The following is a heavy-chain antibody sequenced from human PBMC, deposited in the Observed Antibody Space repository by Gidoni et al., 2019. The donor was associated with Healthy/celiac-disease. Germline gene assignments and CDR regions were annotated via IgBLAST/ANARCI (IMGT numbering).Heavy chain of an antibody. Sequence: QVQLQESGPGLVKPSQTLSLTCTVSGGSISSGSYYWSWIRQPAGKGLEWIGRIYTSGSTNYNPSLKSRVTISVDTSKNQFSLKLSSVTAADTAVYYCARSASLRDIGGPPGYFDYWGQGTLVTVSS. V-gene: IGHV4-61*02. CDR3: ARSASLRDIGGPPGYFDY. J-gene: IGHJ4*02. D-gene: IGHD3-3*01. CDR2: IYTSGST. CDR1: GGSISSGSYY.